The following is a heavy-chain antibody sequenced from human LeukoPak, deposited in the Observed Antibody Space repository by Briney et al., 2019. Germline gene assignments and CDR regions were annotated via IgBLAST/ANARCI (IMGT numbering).Heavy chain of an antibody. CDR3: ARRHIDCSTTTCYVDY. Sequence: ASVKVSCKASGGTFSSYAISWVRQAPGQGLEWMGWMNPNSGGTSFAQKFQGRVTMTRDTSISTAYMELSRLRSDDTAVYYCARRHIDCSTTTCYVDYWGQGTLVTVSS. CDR2: MNPNSGGT. J-gene: IGHJ4*02. CDR1: GGTFSSYA. D-gene: IGHD2-2*01. V-gene: IGHV1-2*02.